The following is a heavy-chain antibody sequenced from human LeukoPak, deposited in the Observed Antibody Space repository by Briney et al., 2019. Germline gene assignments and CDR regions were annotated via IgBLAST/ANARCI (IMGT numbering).Heavy chain of an antibody. D-gene: IGHD6-13*01. Sequence: PGGSLRLSCAASGFSFADYSMHWVRQAPGKGPEWVAGIRRSGGIGYADSVKGRFTISRDNAKNSLYLQLNSLRTEDTALYYCAKADQAANGFFDYWGQGTLVTVSS. CDR1: GFSFADYS. CDR2: IRRSGGI. V-gene: IGHV3-9*01. CDR3: AKADQAANGFFDY. J-gene: IGHJ4*02.